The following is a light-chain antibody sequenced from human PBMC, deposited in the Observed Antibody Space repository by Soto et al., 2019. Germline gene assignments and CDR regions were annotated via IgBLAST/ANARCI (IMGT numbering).Light chain of an antibody. CDR1: SSNIGSNY. Sequence: QSVLTQPPSASGTPGQRVTISCSGSSSNIGSNYVYWYQQLPGSAPKLLIHRNNQRPSGVPDRFSGSKSGSSASLAFSRLRSEDEADYYCAAWDDSLSGVVFGGGTKLTVL. CDR2: RNN. V-gene: IGLV1-47*01. J-gene: IGLJ2*01. CDR3: AAWDDSLSGVV.